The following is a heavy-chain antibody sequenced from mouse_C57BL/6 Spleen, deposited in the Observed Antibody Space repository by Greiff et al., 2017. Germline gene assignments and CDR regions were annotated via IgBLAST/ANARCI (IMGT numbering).Heavy chain of an antibody. CDR3: TFYYEGAMDY. D-gene: IGHD2-4*01. Sequence: EVQRVESGAELVRPGASVKLSCTASGFNFKGYYMPWVKQRPEQGLEWIGRIDPGGGDTEYAPKFQGKATMTVDTSSNTAYLQLSSLTSEDTAVYYCTFYYEGAMDYWGQGTSVTVSS. V-gene: IGHV14-1*01. CDR1: GFNFKGYY. J-gene: IGHJ4*01. CDR2: IDPGGGDT.